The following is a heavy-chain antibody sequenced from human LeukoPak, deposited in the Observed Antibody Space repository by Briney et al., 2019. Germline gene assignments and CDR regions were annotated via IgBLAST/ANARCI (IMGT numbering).Heavy chain of an antibody. Sequence: SGGSLRLSCAVSGFTFSSYVMHWVRQAPGKGLEWVADISYDGSNKNYADSVKGRFTISRDNSKNTLYLQMNSLRAEDTAVYYCARDLGSGPGCAFDYWGQGTLVTVSS. D-gene: IGHD6-19*01. V-gene: IGHV3-30*03. CDR3: ARDLGSGPGCAFDY. CDR2: ISYDGSNK. CDR1: GFTFSSYV. J-gene: IGHJ4*02.